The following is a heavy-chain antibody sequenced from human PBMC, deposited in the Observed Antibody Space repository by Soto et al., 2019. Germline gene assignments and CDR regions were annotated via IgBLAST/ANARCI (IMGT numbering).Heavy chain of an antibody. J-gene: IGHJ4*02. CDR1: VVTRRNYA. CDR3: ASDSGSYYDVAY. CDR2: IIPIYSTS. D-gene: IGHD1-26*01. V-gene: IGHV1-69*06. Sequence: QVQLVQSGAEVKKPGSSVKVSCKAAVVTRRNYAISWVRQAPGQGLEWMGGIIPIYSTSNYAQKFQGRLTITADKSTSTAYMELSSLRSEDTAVYYCASDSGSYYDVAYWGQGTLVTVSS.